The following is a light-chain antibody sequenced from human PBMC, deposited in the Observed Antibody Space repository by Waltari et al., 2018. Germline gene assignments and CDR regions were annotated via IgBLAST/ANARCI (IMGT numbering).Light chain of an antibody. J-gene: IGKJ2*01. Sequence: AIRVTPAPSSPASSTGARVTITCRARQDSSSYLAWYQQKQGKAPNLLVYASSTSQTGVPSRFIGSGSGTAFTLTIDCLQSEDFATYYCQQYFVYPYTFGQGTKLEIK. CDR3: QQYFVYPYT. CDR2: ASS. CDR1: QDSSSY. V-gene: IGKV1-8*01.